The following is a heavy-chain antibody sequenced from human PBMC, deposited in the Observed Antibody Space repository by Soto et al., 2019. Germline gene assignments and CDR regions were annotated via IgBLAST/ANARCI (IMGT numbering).Heavy chain of an antibody. Sequence: PSETLSITCTVSGGSVSSGSYYWSWIRQPPGKGLEWIGYIYYSGSTNYNPSLKSRVTISVDTSKNQFSLKLSSVTAADTAVYYCANYPTTVTSDYWGQGTLVTVSS. V-gene: IGHV4-61*01. J-gene: IGHJ4*02. CDR2: IYYSGST. CDR1: GGSVSSGSYY. D-gene: IGHD4-17*01. CDR3: ANYPTTVTSDY.